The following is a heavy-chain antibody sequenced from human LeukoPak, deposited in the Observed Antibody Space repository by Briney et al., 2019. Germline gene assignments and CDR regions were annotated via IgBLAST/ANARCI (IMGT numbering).Heavy chain of an antibody. D-gene: IGHD6-13*01. V-gene: IGHV4-59*12. J-gene: IGHJ2*01. CDR2: VYYTGIT. Sequence: SETLSLTCTVSGGSISSYYWSWIRQPPGKGLEWIGYVYYTGITNYNPSLKSRVTISEDTSSTQFSLELNSVTAADTAVYYCARGRRGFSSSWKYWYFDLWGRGTPVTVSS. CDR3: ARGRRGFSSSWKYWYFDL. CDR1: GGSISSYY.